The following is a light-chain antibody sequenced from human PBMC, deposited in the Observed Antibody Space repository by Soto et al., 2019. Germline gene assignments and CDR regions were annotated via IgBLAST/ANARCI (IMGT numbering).Light chain of an antibody. Sequence: EIVLTQSPATLSVSPGERATLSCRASQSISTDSARYQPRPGQSPRLLIYSASTRATGDQARFSGSGSGTEFTLAISSLQSEDFAISYCQKHNTWPRTLGQGT. V-gene: IGKV3-15*01. CDR1: QSISTD. J-gene: IGKJ1*01. CDR3: QKHNTWPRT. CDR2: SAS.